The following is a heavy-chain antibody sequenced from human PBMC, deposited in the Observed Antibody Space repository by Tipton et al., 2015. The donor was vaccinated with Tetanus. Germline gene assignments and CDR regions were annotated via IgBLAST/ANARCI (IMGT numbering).Heavy chain of an antibody. J-gene: IGHJ4*02. CDR3: ARAHCTDGVCNFDF. Sequence: QLVQSGGEVKKPGESLKISCKGSGYIFNNYWIGWVRQKPGKGLEWMGIIYPGDSDTRYSPSFQGQVTISVDKSNNTAYLQWSSLKASDTSMFYCARAHCTDGVCNFDFWGQGALVTVAS. D-gene: IGHD2-8*01. V-gene: IGHV5-51*01. CDR2: IYPGDSDT. CDR1: GYIFNNYW.